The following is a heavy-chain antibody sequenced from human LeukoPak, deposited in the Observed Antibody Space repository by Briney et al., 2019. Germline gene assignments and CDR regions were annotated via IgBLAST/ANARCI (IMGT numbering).Heavy chain of an antibody. Sequence: ASVKVSCKASGYTFTSYGISWVRQATGQGLEWMGWMNPNSGNTGYAQKFQGRVTMTRNTSISTAYMELSSLRSEDTAVYYCARAPRGDYFDYWGQGTLVTVSS. J-gene: IGHJ4*02. CDR3: ARAPRGDYFDY. CDR2: MNPNSGNT. CDR1: GYTFTSYG. V-gene: IGHV1-8*02. D-gene: IGHD3-10*01.